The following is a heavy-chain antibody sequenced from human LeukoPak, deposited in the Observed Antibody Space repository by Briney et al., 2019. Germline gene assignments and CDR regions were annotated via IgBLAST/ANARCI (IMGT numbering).Heavy chain of an antibody. D-gene: IGHD2-8*01. V-gene: IGHV1-2*02. CDR2: INPNSGDT. Sequence: GASVKVSCKASGYSFTGYYMHWVRQAPGQGLEWMGWINPNSGDTKYAQKFQGRVTMTRDTSISTAYMELTRLRSDDTAVYYCARGGLRVMVYRLYYMDVWGKGITVTVSS. J-gene: IGHJ6*03. CDR1: GYSFTGYY. CDR3: ARGGLRVMVYRLYYMDV.